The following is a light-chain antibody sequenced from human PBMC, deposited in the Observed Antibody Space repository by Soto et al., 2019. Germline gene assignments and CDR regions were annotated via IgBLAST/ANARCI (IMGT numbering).Light chain of an antibody. V-gene: IGKV1-9*01. CDR2: GAS. J-gene: IGKJ4*01. CDR1: QGMSRY. CDR3: QQLNSYPIT. Sequence: DIQLTQSPSFLSASVGDRVTITCRASQGMSRYLAWYQQIPGNAPKLLIYGASTLQRGVPSRFSGSGSGTEFTLTISGLQPEDCATYYCQQLNSYPITFGGGTKVEIK.